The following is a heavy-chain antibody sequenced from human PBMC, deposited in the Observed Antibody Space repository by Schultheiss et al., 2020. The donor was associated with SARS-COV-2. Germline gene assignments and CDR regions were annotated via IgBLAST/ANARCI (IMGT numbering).Heavy chain of an antibody. CDR3: ARDLRQGGYSGYDPGYFGMDV. V-gene: IGHV3-21*01. CDR1: GFTFSNAW. J-gene: IGHJ6*02. D-gene: IGHD5-12*01. Sequence: GESLKISCAASGFTFSNAWMSWVRQAPGKGLEWVSSISGTSRYIYYADSVKGRFTISRDNAENSLFLQMNSLRAEDTAVYYCARDLRQGGYSGYDPGYFGMDVWGQGTTVTVSS. CDR2: ISGTSRYI.